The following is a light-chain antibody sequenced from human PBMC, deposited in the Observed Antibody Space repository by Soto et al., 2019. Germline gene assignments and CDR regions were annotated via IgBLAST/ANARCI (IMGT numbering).Light chain of an antibody. J-gene: IGLJ1*01. Sequence: SELTQPAYVSGSPGQSIPISYTGTSSDVGGYNYVSWYQHHPGKAPKLIIYDVTNRPSGVSNPFSGSKSGNTASLTISGLQPEDEADYYCSSYTTSNTRQIVFGTGTKVTVL. CDR3: SSYTTSNTRQIV. CDR2: DVT. CDR1: SSDVGGYNY. V-gene: IGLV2-14*03.